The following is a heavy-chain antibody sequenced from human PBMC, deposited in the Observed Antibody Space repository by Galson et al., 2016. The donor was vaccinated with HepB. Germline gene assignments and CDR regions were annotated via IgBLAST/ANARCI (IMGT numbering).Heavy chain of an antibody. CDR2: IKSKIYGGTI. CDR3: RRGHFYCDFVSWGF. V-gene: IGHV3-49*03. D-gene: IGHD4-17*01. CDR1: GFTFGDYS. J-gene: IGHJ4*02. Sequence: SLRLSCAGSGFTFGDYSMSWFRQAPGKGLEWIGFIKSKIYGGTIEYAASVKGRFNISRDDSKSIAYVQLNSLRTEDTAVYYCRRGHFYCDFVSWGFWGQGTLVTVSS.